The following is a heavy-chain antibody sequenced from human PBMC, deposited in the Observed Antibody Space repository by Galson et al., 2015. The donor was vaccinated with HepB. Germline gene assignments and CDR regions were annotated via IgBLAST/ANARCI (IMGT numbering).Heavy chain of an antibody. V-gene: IGHV3-11*06. J-gene: IGHJ4*02. CDR1: GFIFSDYY. D-gene: IGHD6-13*01. CDR2: ISTSGTYT. Sequence: SLRLSCAASGFIFSDYYMSWIRQAPGKGLEWVSFISTSGTYTNYADSVKGRFTISRDNAKKSLYLQMNSLRAEDTAVYYCARPFRIVAADYTTYYWGQGTLVTVSS. CDR3: ARPFRIVAADYTTYY.